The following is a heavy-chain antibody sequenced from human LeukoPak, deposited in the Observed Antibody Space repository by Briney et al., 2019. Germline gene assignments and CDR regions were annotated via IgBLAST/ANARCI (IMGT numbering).Heavy chain of an antibody. CDR1: GFNFNDAA. CDR3: ASTDCSGGSCYAFDI. Sequence: GGSLRLSCAASGFNFNDAAMTWVRQAPGKGLEWVSLIASSGRNTYYTDSVRGRFTISRDNSKKTLSLQMNSLRAEDTAVYYCASTDCSGGSCYAFDIWGQGTMVTVSS. D-gene: IGHD2-15*01. J-gene: IGHJ3*02. CDR2: IASSGRNT. V-gene: IGHV3-23*01.